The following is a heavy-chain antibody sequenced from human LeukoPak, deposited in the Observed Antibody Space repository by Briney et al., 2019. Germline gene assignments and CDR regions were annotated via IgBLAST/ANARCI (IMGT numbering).Heavy chain of an antibody. CDR1: GFTFSSYE. V-gene: IGHV3-48*03. Sequence: QSGGSLRLSCAASGFTFSSYEMNWVRQAPGKGLEWVSYISSSGSTIYYADSVKGRFTISRDNAKNSLYLQMNSLRAEDTAVYYCASTCSGGSCYPTRGYYYGMDVWGQGTTVTVSS. CDR2: ISSSGSTI. J-gene: IGHJ6*02. D-gene: IGHD2-15*01. CDR3: ASTCSGGSCYPTRGYYYGMDV.